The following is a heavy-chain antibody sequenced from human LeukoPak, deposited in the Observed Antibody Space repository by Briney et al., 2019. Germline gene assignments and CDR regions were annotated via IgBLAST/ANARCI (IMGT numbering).Heavy chain of an antibody. CDR1: GYTFTSYG. J-gene: IGHJ5*02. D-gene: IGHD2-2*01. V-gene: IGHV1-18*01. CDR3: AREMKGYCSSTSCYARFDP. CDR2: ISAYNGNT. Sequence: VSVKVSCKASGYTFTSYGISWVRQAPGQGLEWMGWISAYNGNTNYAQKLQGRVTMTTDTSTSTAYMELRSLRSDDTAVYYCAREMKGYCSSTSCYARFDPWGQGTLVTVSS.